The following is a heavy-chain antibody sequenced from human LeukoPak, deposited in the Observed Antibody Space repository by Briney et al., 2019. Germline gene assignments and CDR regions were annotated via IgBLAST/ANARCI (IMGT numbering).Heavy chain of an antibody. D-gene: IGHD5-18*01. CDR2: INSDGSAT. J-gene: IGHJ4*02. CDR3: ARGRTVDTKTYYFDS. CDR1: GFTFSSYW. Sequence: GGSLRLSCAASGFTFSSYWMHWVRQAPGKGLMWVSRINSDGSATSYADSVKGRFTISRDNAKNTLFLQMASLRAEDTAVYYCARGRTVDTKTYYFDSWGQGTLVTVSS. V-gene: IGHV3-74*01.